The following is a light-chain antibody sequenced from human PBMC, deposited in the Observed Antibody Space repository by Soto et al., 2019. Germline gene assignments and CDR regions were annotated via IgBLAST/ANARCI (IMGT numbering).Light chain of an antibody. V-gene: IGKV3D-15*01. J-gene: IGKJ1*01. CDR3: HQYLNWPQA. CDR1: ESVSSY. Sequence: ETVMTQSPATLSVSPGERATLSCRASESVSSYLVWYQQKPGQAPRLLIYGASARATGVPARFSGSGSGTDFTLIISSLQPEDFAVYYCHQYLNWPQAFGQGTKVEIK. CDR2: GAS.